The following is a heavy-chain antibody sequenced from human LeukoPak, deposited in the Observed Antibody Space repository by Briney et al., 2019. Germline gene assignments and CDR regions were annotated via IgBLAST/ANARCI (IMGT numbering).Heavy chain of an antibody. Sequence: GGSLRLSCAASGFTFSSYWMRWVRQAPGKGLVWVSRINSDGSSTSYADSVKGRFTISGDNAKNTLYLQMNSLRAEDTAVYYCARAPEPTYNYYYGMDVWGQGTTVTVSS. V-gene: IGHV3-74*01. CDR3: ARAPEPTYNYYYGMDV. CDR1: GFTFSSYW. CDR2: INSDGSST. D-gene: IGHD1-14*01. J-gene: IGHJ6*02.